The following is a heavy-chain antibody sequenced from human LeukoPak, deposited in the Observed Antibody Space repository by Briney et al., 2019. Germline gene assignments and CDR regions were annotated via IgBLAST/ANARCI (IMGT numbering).Heavy chain of an antibody. Sequence: SETLSLTCTVSGGSISSYFWSWIRQPAGKGLEWIGRIYTSGSTNYNPSLKSRITMSVDTSKNQFSLNLTSVTAADTAIYYCARERQSTSPRQFDPWGQGTLVTVPS. CDR3: ARERQSTSPRQFDP. V-gene: IGHV4-4*07. J-gene: IGHJ5*02. CDR2: IYTSGST. CDR1: GGSISSYF.